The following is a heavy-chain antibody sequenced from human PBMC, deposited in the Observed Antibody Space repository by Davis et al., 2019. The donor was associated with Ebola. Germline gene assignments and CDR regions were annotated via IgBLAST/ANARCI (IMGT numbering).Heavy chain of an antibody. D-gene: IGHD3-22*01. J-gene: IGHJ4*02. CDR1: GDSTSSRNW. CDR2: IYHSGTT. CDR3: ARDYYDSNGYLYYFDS. V-gene: IGHV4-4*02. Sequence: MPSETLSLTCAVPGDSTSSRNWWSWVRQSPGKGLEWIGDIYHSGTTNYNPSLKSRVTISVDMSKNQFSLRLTSVTAADTAMYYCARDYYDSNGYLYYFDSWGQGTLVAVSS.